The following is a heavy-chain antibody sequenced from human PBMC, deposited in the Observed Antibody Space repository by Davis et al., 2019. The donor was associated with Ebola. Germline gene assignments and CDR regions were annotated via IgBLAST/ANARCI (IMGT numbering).Heavy chain of an antibody. CDR1: GFTVSSNY. Sequence: GGSLRLSCAASGFTVSSNYMSWVRQAPGKGLEWVSVIYSGGSTYYADSVKGRFTISRHNSKNTLYLQMNSLRAEDTAVYYCARDRIAAAVNYYYYYGMDVWGQGTTVTVSS. CDR3: ARDRIAAAVNYYYYYGMDV. V-gene: IGHV3-53*04. J-gene: IGHJ6*02. D-gene: IGHD6-13*01. CDR2: IYSGGST.